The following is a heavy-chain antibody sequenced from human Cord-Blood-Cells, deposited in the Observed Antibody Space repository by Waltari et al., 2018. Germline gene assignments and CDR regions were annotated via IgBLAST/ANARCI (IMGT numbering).Heavy chain of an antibody. V-gene: IGHV1-24*01. CDR2: FDPEDGET. Sequence: QVQLVQSGAEVKKPGASVKVSCKVSGYTLHELSMHWARQPPGKGLEWMGGFDPEDGETIYAQKFQGRVTMTEDTSTDTAYMELSSLRSEDTAVYYCATATYSSSWYGYFQHWGKGTLVTVSS. J-gene: IGHJ1*01. D-gene: IGHD6-13*01. CDR3: ATATYSSSWYGYFQH. CDR1: GYTLHELS.